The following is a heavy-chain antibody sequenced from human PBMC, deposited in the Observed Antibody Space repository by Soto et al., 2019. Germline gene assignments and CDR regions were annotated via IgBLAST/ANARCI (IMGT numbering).Heavy chain of an antibody. CDR3: ARESSSSLDY. Sequence: VQLLESGGGLVQPGGSLRLSCAASGFTFSDYYMSWIRQAPGKGLEWVSYISSSSSYTNYADSVKGRFTISRDNAKNSLYLQMNSLRAEDTAVYYCARESSSSLDYWGQGTLVTVSS. J-gene: IGHJ4*02. V-gene: IGHV3-11*06. D-gene: IGHD2-15*01. CDR2: ISSSSSYT. CDR1: GFTFSDYY.